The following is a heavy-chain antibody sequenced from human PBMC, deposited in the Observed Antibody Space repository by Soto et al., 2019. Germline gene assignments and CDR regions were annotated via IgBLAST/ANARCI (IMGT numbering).Heavy chain of an antibody. J-gene: IGHJ4*02. D-gene: IGHD3-22*01. CDR2: IYYSGST. CDR3: GQENFFYFDSRGFPPPPNFDY. V-gene: IGHV4-30-4*01. Sequence: PSVTMCLTCTVSGGYIISGGYYWSWISKPPGKGLEWIGYIYYSGSTYYNPSLKSRVTISVDTSKNQFSLKLSSVTAADTAGYFCGQENFFYFDSRGFPPPPNFDYWGQGTLVTVSS. CDR1: GGYIISGGYY.